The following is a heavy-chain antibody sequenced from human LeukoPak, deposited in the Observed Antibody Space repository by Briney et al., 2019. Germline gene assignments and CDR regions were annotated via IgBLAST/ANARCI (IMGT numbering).Heavy chain of an antibody. V-gene: IGHV3-21*01. CDR3: ASYRDGYNPFVG. CDR2: ISSSSSYI. J-gene: IGHJ4*02. Sequence: PGGSLRLSCAASGFTFSSYSMNWVRQAPGKGLEWVSSISSSSSYIYYADSVKGRFTISRDNAKNSLYLQVNSLRAEDTAVYYCASYRDGYNPFVGWGQGTLVTVSS. D-gene: IGHD5-24*01. CDR1: GFTFSSYS.